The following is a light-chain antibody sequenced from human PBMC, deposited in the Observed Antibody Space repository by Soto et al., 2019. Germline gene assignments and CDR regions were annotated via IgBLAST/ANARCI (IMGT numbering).Light chain of an antibody. J-gene: IGLJ2*01. V-gene: IGLV2-14*01. CDR1: SSDLGGYDY. CDR3: SSYTSTSSFVV. CDR2: EVS. Sequence: QSVLTQPASVSGSPGQSITISCTGTSSDLGGYDYVSWYQQYPGKAPKLMISEVSNRPSGVSNRFSGSKSGNTASLTISGLQTEDEADYYCSSYTSTSSFVVFGGGTQLTVL.